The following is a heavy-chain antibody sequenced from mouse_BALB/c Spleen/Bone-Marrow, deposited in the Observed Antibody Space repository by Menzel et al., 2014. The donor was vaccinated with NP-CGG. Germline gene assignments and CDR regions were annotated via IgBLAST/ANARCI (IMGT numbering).Heavy chain of an antibody. V-gene: IGHV14-3*02. Sequence: VQLQQSGAELVKPGASVKLSCTASGLNIKDTYMHWVKQRPEQGLEWIGRIDPANGNTKYDPKLQGKATITADTSSNTAYLQLSSLTSEDTAVYYCANYYNGSSLFAYWGQGTLVTVSA. CDR3: ANYYNGSSLFAY. D-gene: IGHD1-1*01. J-gene: IGHJ3*01. CDR1: GLNIKDTY. CDR2: IDPANGNT.